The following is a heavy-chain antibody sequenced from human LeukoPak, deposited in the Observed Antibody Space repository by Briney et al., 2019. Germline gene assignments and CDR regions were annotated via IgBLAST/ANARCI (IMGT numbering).Heavy chain of an antibody. J-gene: IGHJ4*02. D-gene: IGHD6-6*01. CDR1: GFTFNNYA. CDR3: AKDSSSSPSVFHY. V-gene: IGHV3-23*01. Sequence: GGSLRLSCAASGFTFNNYAMSWVRQAPGKGLEWVSTISGGGGSTYYADSVKGRFTISRDNSKNTLYLQMNSLRPEDTALYYCAKDSSSSPSVFHYWGQGTLVTVSS. CDR2: ISGGGGST.